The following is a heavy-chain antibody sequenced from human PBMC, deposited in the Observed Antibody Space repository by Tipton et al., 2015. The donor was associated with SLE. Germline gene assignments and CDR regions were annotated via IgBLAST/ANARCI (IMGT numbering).Heavy chain of an antibody. CDR1: GGSISSYY. D-gene: IGHD3-10*01. Sequence: TLSLTCTVSGGSISSYYWSWIRQPPGKGLEWIGYIYYSGNTNYNPSLKSRVTISVDTSNNQFSLKLSSVTAADTAVYYCARGPLPYGSGTYFDDWGQGTLVTVSS. CDR3: ARGPLPYGSGTYFDD. V-gene: IGHV4-59*08. J-gene: IGHJ4*02. CDR2: IYYSGNT.